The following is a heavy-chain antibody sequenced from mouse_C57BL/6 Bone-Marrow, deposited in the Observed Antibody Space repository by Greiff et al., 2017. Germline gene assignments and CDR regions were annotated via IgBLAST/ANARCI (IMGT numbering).Heavy chain of an antibody. D-gene: IGHD1-1*02. J-gene: IGHJ4*01. Sequence: VQLQQPGAELVKPGASVKMSCKASGYTFTSYWITWVKQRPGQGLEWIGDIYPGSGSTNYNEKFKSKATLTVDTSSSTAYMQLSSLTSEDSAVYYCARLSMVVLRGIYYYAMDYWGQGTSVTVSS. CDR1: GYTFTSYW. CDR3: ARLSMVVLRGIYYYAMDY. CDR2: IYPGSGST. V-gene: IGHV1-55*01.